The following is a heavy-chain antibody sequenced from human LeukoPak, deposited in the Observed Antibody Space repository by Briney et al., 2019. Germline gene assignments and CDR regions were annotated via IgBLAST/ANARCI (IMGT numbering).Heavy chain of an antibody. CDR3: ARSYSYGLYYFDY. Sequence: PGGSLRLSCAASGFTVSTNYMSWVRQAPGKGLEWVSVIYSGGSTYYADSVKGRFTISRDNSKNTLYLQMNSLRAEDTAVYYCARSYSYGLYYFDYWGQGTLVTVSS. V-gene: IGHV3-53*01. CDR2: IYSGGST. CDR1: GFTVSTNY. J-gene: IGHJ4*02. D-gene: IGHD5-18*01.